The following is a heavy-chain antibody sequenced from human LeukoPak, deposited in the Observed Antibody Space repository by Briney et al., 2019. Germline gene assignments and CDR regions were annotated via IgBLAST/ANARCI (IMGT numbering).Heavy chain of an antibody. CDR1: GGSISSSSYY. Sequence: SETLSLTCTVSGGSISSSSYYWGWIRQPPGKGLEWIGSIYYSGSTYYSPSLKSRVTISVDTSKNQFSLKLNSVTAADTAVYYCARHRIPAADDAFDIWGQGTMVTVSS. CDR2: IYYSGST. D-gene: IGHD6-13*01. CDR3: ARHRIPAADDAFDI. J-gene: IGHJ3*02. V-gene: IGHV4-39*01.